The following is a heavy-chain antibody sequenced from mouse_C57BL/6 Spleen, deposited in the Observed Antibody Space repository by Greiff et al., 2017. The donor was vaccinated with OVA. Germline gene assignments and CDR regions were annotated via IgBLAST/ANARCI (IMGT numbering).Heavy chain of an antibody. V-gene: IGHV1-81*01. Sequence: QVHVKQSGAELARPGASVKLSCKASGYTFTSYGISWVKQRTGQGLEWIGEIYPRSGNTYYNEKFKGKATLTADKSSSTAYMELRSLTSEDSAVYFCARLTTVVATVDYWGQGTTLTVSS. J-gene: IGHJ2*01. CDR1: GYTFTSYG. CDR3: ARLTTVVATVDY. CDR2: IYPRSGNT. D-gene: IGHD1-1*01.